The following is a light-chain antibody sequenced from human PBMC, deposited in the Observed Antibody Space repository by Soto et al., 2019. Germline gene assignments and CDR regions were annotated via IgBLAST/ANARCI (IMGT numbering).Light chain of an antibody. CDR2: GAS. V-gene: IGKV3-20*01. CDR1: QSVTSTY. CDR3: QQFSGSVT. J-gene: IGKJ4*01. Sequence: PGARATLSCRASQSVTSTYLAWYQQKPGQAPGLLIYGASKRQSGVPARFSGGGSGTDFTLTISSLEPEDFAVYYCQQFSGSVTFGGGTRVDI.